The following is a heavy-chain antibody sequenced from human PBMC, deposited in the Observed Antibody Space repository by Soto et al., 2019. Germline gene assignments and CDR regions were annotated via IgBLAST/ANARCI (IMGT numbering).Heavy chain of an antibody. CDR2: ILHTGHT. Sequence: QVQLQESGPGLVKPSGTLSLTCAVSGDSFTSSNWWTWVRQPPGKGLEWIGDILHTGHTDYSPSLKSRFTISVDTSNRQFSLSLSSVAAADTGVYFCARSPRRVDGKLFLDYWGQGTLVTVSS. CDR3: ARSPRRVDGKLFLDY. V-gene: IGHV4-4*02. J-gene: IGHJ4*02. D-gene: IGHD3-10*02. CDR1: GDSFTSSNW.